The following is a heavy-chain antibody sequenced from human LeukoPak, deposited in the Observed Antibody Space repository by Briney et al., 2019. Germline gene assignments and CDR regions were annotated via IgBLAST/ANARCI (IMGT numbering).Heavy chain of an antibody. CDR3: PPGNWGSFSY. J-gene: IGHJ4*02. CDR1: GFTFSNAW. Sequence: GGSLRLSCAASGFTFSNAWMNWVRQAPGKGLEWVGRIKSKTDGGTTDYAAPVKGRFTISRDDSRHTLYLQVNSLKTEDTAVYYCPPGNWGSFSYWGQGTLVTVSS. V-gene: IGHV3-15*01. CDR2: IKSKTDGGTT. D-gene: IGHD7-27*01.